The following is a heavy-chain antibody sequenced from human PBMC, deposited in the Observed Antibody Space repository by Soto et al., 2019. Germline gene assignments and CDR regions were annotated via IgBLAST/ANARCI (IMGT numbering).Heavy chain of an antibody. V-gene: IGHV3-30-3*01. D-gene: IGHD2-15*01. CDR1: GFSFRNYN. J-gene: IGHJ3*02. Sequence: QMQLVESGGGVVQPGRSLRLSCAASGFSFRNYNLHWVRQAPGKGLEWVAVVSHAGVNKHYAESVKGRLSISRDSSRDTLSLNMNSLRREGTAVYSCVRETQIVMVVVPTPGSPGAFDMWGQGTMVTVSS. CDR3: VRETQIVMVVVPTPGSPGAFDM. CDR2: VSHAGVNK.